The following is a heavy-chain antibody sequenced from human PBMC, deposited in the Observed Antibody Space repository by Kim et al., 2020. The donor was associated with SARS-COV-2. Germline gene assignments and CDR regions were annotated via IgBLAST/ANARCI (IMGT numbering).Heavy chain of an antibody. Sequence: ASVKVSCKASGYTFTGYHINWVRQATGQGLEWMGWMSPESGDTSYAQKFQGRVTMTRDTSTSTAYMELSSLRSEDTAVYFCARGVTAGYDYWGQGTLVTV. D-gene: IGHD6-25*01. CDR1: GYTFTGYH. V-gene: IGHV1-8*01. CDR2: MSPESGDT. J-gene: IGHJ4*02. CDR3: ARGVTAGYDY.